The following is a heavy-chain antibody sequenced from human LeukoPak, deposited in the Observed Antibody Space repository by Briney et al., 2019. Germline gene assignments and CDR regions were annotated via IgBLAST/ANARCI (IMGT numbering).Heavy chain of an antibody. D-gene: IGHD4-11*01. CDR2: ISYDGSNK. CDR1: GFTFSSYG. V-gene: IGHV3-30*18. Sequence: GGSLRLSCAASGFTFSSYGMHWVRQAPGKGLEWVAVISYDGSNKYYADSVKGRFTISRDNSKNTLYLQMNSLRAEDTAVYYCAKDRYSDYGSSLDYWGQGTLVTVSS. J-gene: IGHJ4*02. CDR3: AKDRYSDYGSSLDY.